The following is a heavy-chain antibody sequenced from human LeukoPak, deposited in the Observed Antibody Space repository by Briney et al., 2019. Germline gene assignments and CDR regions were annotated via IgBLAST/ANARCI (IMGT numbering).Heavy chain of an antibody. D-gene: IGHD3-10*01. J-gene: IGHJ4*02. Sequence: SETLSLTCSVSDDSITIYYWTWIRQPPGKGLEWIGYIDHTGTTNYNPSLNSRVPIPRDTSKNHFSLQLTSVPAADTAVYYCARDRLLWFGELDFWGQGTLVIVSS. CDR3: ARDRLLWFGELDF. CDR2: IDHTGTT. CDR1: DDSITIYY. V-gene: IGHV4-59*01.